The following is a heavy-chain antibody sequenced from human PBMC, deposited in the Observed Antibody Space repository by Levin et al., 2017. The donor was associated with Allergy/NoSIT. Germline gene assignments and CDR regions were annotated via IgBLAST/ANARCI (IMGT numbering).Heavy chain of an antibody. V-gene: IGHV3-23*01. CDR2: ISASGGST. CDR1: TFTFNNYA. CDR3: ARGGYGDYDL. D-gene: IGHD4-17*01. J-gene: IGHJ5*02. Sequence: RAGGSLRLSCAASTFTFNNYAMSWVRQAPGKGLEWVSAISASGGSTYYADSVKGRFTISRDNSKSTLYVQMNSLRAEDTAVYYCARGGYGDYDLWGPGTLVIVSS.